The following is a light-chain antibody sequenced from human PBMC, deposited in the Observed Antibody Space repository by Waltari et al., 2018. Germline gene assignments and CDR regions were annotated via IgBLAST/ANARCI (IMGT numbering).Light chain of an antibody. CDR3: QSFDGRLSLYV. CDR2: GDR. V-gene: IGLV1-40*01. J-gene: IGLJ1*01. CDR1: SSNIGPGSD. Sequence: QSVLTQPPSVSGAPGQRVTISCTGSSSNIGPGSDVHWYHQLPGTAPKLLIYGDRSRPSGVPDRFYGSKSGTSASLASTGLQAEDEADYSCQSFDGRLSLYVFGTGTKVTVL.